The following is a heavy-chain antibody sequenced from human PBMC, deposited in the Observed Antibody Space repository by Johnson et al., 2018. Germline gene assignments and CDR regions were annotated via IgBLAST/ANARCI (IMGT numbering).Heavy chain of an antibody. CDR1: GFTFSSYG. V-gene: IGHV3-30*03. CDR2: ISYDGSNK. CDR3: AREGDGGFLVVPMDV. Sequence: QVQLVQSGGGVVQPGRSLRLSCAASGFTFSSYGMHWVRQAPGKGLEWVAVISYDGSNKYYADSVKGRFTISRDNSKNTLYLQMNSLSAEDTAVYYGAREGDGGFLVVPMDVWGQGTTVTVSS. J-gene: IGHJ6*02. D-gene: IGHD3-10*01.